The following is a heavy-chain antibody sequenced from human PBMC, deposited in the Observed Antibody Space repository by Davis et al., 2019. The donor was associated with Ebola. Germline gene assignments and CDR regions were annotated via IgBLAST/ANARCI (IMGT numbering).Heavy chain of an antibody. V-gene: IGHV3-11*01. CDR1: GFISKPFY. CDR2: LDYDGSSI. J-gene: IGHJ4*02. D-gene: IGHD6-19*01. Sequence: GGSLRLSCAVSGFISKPFYIRLVRSAPGTGLECISYLDYDGSSIYTADSLKGRFTISRDNAKNLLYLQMDSLTVEDTAVYFCVRGAGLQKWGQGTLVSVSA. CDR3: VRGAGLQK.